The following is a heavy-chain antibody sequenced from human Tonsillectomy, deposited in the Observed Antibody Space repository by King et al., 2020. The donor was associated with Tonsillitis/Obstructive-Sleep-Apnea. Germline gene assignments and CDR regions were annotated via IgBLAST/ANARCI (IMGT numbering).Heavy chain of an antibody. J-gene: IGHJ3*02. CDR3: ARPLAAAAYDAFDI. D-gene: IGHD6-13*01. V-gene: IGHV5-51*01. Sequence: QLVQSGAEVKKPGESLKISCKGSGYSFTSYWIGWVRQMPGKGLEWMGIIHPGYSDTRYSPSFPGQVTISPDKSISTAFLQWNSLKASDTAMYYCARPLAAAAYDAFDIWGPGNMVTVSS. CDR1: GYSFTSYW. CDR2: IHPGYSDT.